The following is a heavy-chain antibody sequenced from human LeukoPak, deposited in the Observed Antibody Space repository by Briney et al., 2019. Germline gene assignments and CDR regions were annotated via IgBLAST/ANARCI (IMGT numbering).Heavy chain of an antibody. D-gene: IGHD2-15*01. CDR3: ARVLETDCTGGSCYSGLDY. CDR1: GFTFSRYN. J-gene: IGHJ4*02. CDR2: ISRTGTYI. Sequence: GGSLSVSCAASGFTFSRYNMQWVRQAPGEGLEWVSSISRTGTYIYYADSVKGRFTVSRDNAQNSLYLQMNSLRVEDTAVYYCARVLETDCTGGSCYSGLDYWGQGTLVTVSS. V-gene: IGHV3-21*01.